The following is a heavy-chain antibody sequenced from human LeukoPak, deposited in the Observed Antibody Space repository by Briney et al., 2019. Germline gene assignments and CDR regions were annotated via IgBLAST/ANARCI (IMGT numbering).Heavy chain of an antibody. V-gene: IGHV4-59*01. D-gene: IGHD6-13*01. CDR1: GVSISSYY. CDR2: IYYSGST. Sequence: PSETLSLTCTVSGVSISSYYWSWIRQPPGKGLEWIGYIYYSGSTNYNPSLKSRVTISVDTSKNQFSLKLSSVTAADTAVYYCARGASSSWYLIWGQGTLVTVSS. J-gene: IGHJ4*02. CDR3: ARGASSSWYLI.